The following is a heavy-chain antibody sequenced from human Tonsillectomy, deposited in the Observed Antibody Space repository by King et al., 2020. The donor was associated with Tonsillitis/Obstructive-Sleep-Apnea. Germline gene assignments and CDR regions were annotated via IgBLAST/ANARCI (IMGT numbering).Heavy chain of an antibody. CDR3: ARHRGGSSWDFDY. J-gene: IGHJ4*02. Sequence: QLQESGPGLAKPSETLSLTCTVSGGSISSYYWSWIRQPPGKGLEWIGYISYSGSTNYNPSLKSRVTISVDMSKNQFSLKLSSVTAADTAVYYWARHRGGSSWDFDYWGQGTLVTVSS. CDR1: GGSISSYY. D-gene: IGHD6-13*01. V-gene: IGHV4-59*08. CDR2: ISYSGST.